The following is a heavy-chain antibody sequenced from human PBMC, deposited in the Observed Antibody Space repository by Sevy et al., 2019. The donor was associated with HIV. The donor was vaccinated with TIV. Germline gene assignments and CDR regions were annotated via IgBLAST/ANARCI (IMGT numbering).Heavy chain of an antibody. CDR3: AREDYYDASGGWVDP. CDR2: INPNSGAK. J-gene: IGHJ5*02. Sequence: ASVKVSCKASGYTFIDYYIHWVRQAPGQALEWMGRINPNSGAKNYAQKFQDRVTMTRDTSISTSYMELRRLRSDDTAVYYCAREDYYDASGGWVDPWGQGTLVTVSS. V-gene: IGHV1-2*06. D-gene: IGHD3-22*01. CDR1: GYTFIDYY.